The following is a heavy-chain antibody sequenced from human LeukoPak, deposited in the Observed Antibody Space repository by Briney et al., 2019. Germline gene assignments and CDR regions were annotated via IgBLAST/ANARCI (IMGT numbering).Heavy chain of an antibody. Sequence: GASVKVSCKASGYIFTSYGISWVRQAPGQGLEWMGWISTYNGNTNYAQKVQGRVTLTTDTSTSTAYIELRSLRSDDTAVYYCARVSTRNGMDVWGQGTTVTVSS. J-gene: IGHJ6*02. CDR1: GYIFTSYG. CDR2: ISTYNGNT. D-gene: IGHD5/OR15-5a*01. V-gene: IGHV1-18*01. CDR3: ARVSTRNGMDV.